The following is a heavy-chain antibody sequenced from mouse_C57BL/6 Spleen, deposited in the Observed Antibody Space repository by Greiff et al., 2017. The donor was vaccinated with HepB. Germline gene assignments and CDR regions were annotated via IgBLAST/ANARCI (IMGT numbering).Heavy chain of an antibody. CDR3: AREYYYGSSYVDY. J-gene: IGHJ2*01. D-gene: IGHD1-1*01. Sequence: QVQLKESGAELVRPGASVKLSCKASGYTFTDYYINWVKQRPGQGLEWIARIYPGSGNTYYNEKFKGKATLTAEKSSSTAYMQLSSLTSEDSAVYFCAREYYYGSSYVDYWGQGTTLTVSS. CDR2: IYPGSGNT. CDR1: GYTFTDYY. V-gene: IGHV1-76*01.